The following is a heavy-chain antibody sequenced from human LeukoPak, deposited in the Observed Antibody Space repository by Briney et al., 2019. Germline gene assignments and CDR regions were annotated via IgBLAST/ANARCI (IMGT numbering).Heavy chain of an antibody. CDR1: GFTFSYYE. CDR3: ARDFVRGSGYYRLDY. D-gene: IGHD3-22*01. V-gene: IGHV3-48*03. J-gene: IGHJ4*02. CDR2: ISSSGGTI. Sequence: GGSLRLSCAASGFTFSYYEMNWVRQAPGKGLEWVSYISSSGGTIYYADSVKGRFTSSRDNAKNSLYLQMNSLRAEDTAVYYCARDFVRGSGYYRLDYWGQGSLVTVSS.